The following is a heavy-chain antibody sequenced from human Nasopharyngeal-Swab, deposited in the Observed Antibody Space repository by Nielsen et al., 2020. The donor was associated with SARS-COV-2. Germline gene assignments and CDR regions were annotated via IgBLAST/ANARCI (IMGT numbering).Heavy chain of an antibody. V-gene: IGHV3-30*04. CDR3: ARPQSHYYDSSGYYYEVYYYGMDV. J-gene: IGHJ6*02. D-gene: IGHD3-22*01. CDR2: ISYDGSNK. CDR1: GFTFGSYA. Sequence: GESLKISCAASGFTFGSYAMHWVRQAPGKGLEWVAVISYDGSNKYYADSVKGRFTISRDNSKNTLYLQMNSLRAEDTAVYYCARPQSHYYDSSGYYYEVYYYGMDVWGQGTTVTVSS.